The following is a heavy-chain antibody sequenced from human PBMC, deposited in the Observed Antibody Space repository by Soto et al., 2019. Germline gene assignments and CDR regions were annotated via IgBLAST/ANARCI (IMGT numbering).Heavy chain of an antibody. V-gene: IGHV4-39*01. CDR3: VRHRTGRAPVDY. J-gene: IGHJ4*02. Sequence: PSETLSLTCTVSGGAISSSSYYWGWIRQPPGKGLEWIGSIYYSGSTYYNPSLKSRVTISVDTSKNQFSMKLSSVTAADTAVYYFVRHRTGRAPVDYWCQGTLVNVS. D-gene: IGHD3-9*01. CDR1: GGAISSSSYY. CDR2: IYYSGST.